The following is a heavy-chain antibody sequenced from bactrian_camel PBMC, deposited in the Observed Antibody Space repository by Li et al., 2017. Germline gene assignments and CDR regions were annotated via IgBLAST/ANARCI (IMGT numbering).Heavy chain of an antibody. Sequence: DVQLVESGGGSVQAGGSLRLSCTASGYFYSRYCMGWFRQVPGEERVGVAAIDHDNNTVYTDSVKGRFTISQDNAKNTLYLQMNSLKPEDTAMYYCAVECGPQYGALQGLGSMYWAQGTQVTVS. CDR2: IDHDNNT. D-gene: IGHD6*01. CDR1: GYFYSRYC. V-gene: IGHV3S67*01. J-gene: IGHJ4*01. CDR3: AVECGPQYGALQGLGSMY.